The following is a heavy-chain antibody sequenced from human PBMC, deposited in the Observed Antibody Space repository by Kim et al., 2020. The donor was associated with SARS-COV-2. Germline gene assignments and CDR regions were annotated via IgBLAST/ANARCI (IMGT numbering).Heavy chain of an antibody. CDR3: ARTLVVPAATTDY. Sequence: SETLSLTCAVYGGSFSGYYWSWIRQPPGKGLEWIGEINHSGSTNYNPSLKSRVTISVDTSKNQFSLKLSSVTAADTAVYYCARTLVVPAATTDYWGQGTL. CDR1: GGSFSGYY. CDR2: INHSGST. D-gene: IGHD2-2*01. J-gene: IGHJ4*02. V-gene: IGHV4-34*01.